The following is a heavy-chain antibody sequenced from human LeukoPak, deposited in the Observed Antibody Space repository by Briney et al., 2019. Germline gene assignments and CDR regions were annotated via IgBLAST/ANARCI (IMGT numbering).Heavy chain of an antibody. D-gene: IGHD6-13*01. CDR2: IGTSAGDT. J-gene: IGHJ4*02. CDR3: ARVFSIVAAGTYDY. Sequence: TPGVSLRLSCAASGFTFSRYPMTWVRQAPGKGLEWVSTIGTSAGDTHYADSVKGRLTISRDDAKNSLYLQINSLRVDDTAVYYCARVFSIVAAGTYDYWGQGTMVTVSS. V-gene: IGHV3-21*04. CDR1: GFTFSRYP.